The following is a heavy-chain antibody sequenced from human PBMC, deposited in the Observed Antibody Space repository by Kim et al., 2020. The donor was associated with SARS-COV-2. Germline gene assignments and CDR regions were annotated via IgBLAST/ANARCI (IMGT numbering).Heavy chain of an antibody. D-gene: IGHD4-17*01. Sequence: KGRFTISRDNSKNTLYLQMNSLRAEDTAVYYCARDVYGDYVSTYVGPVDYWGQGTLVTVSS. J-gene: IGHJ4*02. V-gene: IGHV3-30*07. CDR3: ARDVYGDYVSTYVGPVDY.